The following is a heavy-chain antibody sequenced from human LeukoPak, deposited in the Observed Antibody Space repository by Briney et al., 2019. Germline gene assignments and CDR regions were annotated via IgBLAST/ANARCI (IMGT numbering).Heavy chain of an antibody. CDR2: MNPNSGNT. J-gene: IGHJ4*02. Sequence: ASVEVSCKASGYTFTSHDINWVRQATGQGLEWMGWMNPNSGNTGYAQKFQGRVTMTRNTSISTAYMELSSLRSEDTAVYYCARGGIGREYCSSTTCYDNSFGDWGQGTLVTVSS. CDR3: ARGGIGREYCSSTTCYDNSFGD. CDR1: GYTFTSHD. V-gene: IGHV1-8*01. D-gene: IGHD2-2*01.